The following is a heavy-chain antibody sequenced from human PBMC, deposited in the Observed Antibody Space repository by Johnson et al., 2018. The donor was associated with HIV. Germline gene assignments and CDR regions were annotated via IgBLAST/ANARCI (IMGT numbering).Heavy chain of an antibody. V-gene: IGHV3-11*04. D-gene: IGHD2-8*02. CDR2: ISSSGSTI. CDR3: ARVPGGFGAFDI. Sequence: QVQLVESGGGLVKPGGSLRLSCAASGFTVSDYYMSWIRQAPGKGLEWFSYISSSGSTIYYADSVKGRFTISRDNSKNTLYLQMNSLTTEDTAMYYCARVPGGFGAFDIWGQGTMVTVSS. CDR1: GFTVSDYY. J-gene: IGHJ3*02.